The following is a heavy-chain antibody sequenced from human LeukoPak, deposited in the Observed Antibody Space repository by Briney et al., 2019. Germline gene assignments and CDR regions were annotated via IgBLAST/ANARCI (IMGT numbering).Heavy chain of an antibody. J-gene: IGHJ4*02. Sequence: GGSLRLSCAASGFTFSDYYMSWIRQAPGKGLEWVSYISSSGSTIYYADSVKGRFTISRDNAKNSLYLQMNSLRAEDTAVYYCAKAARLPYSSSWYVFDYWGQGTLVTVSS. CDR2: ISSSGSTI. CDR1: GFTFSDYY. V-gene: IGHV3-11*01. D-gene: IGHD6-13*01. CDR3: AKAARLPYSSSWYVFDY.